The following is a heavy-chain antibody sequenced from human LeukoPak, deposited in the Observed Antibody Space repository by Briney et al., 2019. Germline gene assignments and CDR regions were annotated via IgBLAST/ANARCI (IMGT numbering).Heavy chain of an antibody. Sequence: SETLSLTCTVSGGSISSGSYYWSWIRQPAGKGLEWIGRIYTSGSTDYNPSLKSRVTISVDTSKNQFSLKLSSVTAADTAVYYCAREGGQQLFDYWGQGTLVTVST. CDR2: IYTSGST. CDR1: GGSISSGSYY. CDR3: AREGGQQLFDY. V-gene: IGHV4-61*02. J-gene: IGHJ4*02. D-gene: IGHD6-13*01.